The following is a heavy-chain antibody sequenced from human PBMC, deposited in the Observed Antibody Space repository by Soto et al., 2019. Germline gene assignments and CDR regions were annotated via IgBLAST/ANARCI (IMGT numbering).Heavy chain of an antibody. D-gene: IGHD2-15*01. CDR1: GGSIIDDQKY. V-gene: IGHV4-31*03. CDR2: INYRGTT. Sequence: QVQLQESGPGLVKPSQTLSLTCTGSGGSIIDDQKYLIWIRQHPERGLEWMGYINYRGTTNYSPAIKSRIVISIDTSKIQFSLRLASVTAADTAVYYCARDAPGVAPYWGQGTLVTVSS. J-gene: IGHJ4*02. CDR3: ARDAPGVAPY.